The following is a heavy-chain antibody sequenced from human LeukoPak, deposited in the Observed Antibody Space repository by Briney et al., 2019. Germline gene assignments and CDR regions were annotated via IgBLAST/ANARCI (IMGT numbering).Heavy chain of an antibody. D-gene: IGHD3-22*01. CDR2: IRSKANSYAT. J-gene: IGHJ3*02. CDR1: GFTFSGSA. CDR3: TSSHPGGYYDSSGDAFDI. V-gene: IGHV3-73*01. Sequence: GGSLRLSCAASGFTFSGSAMHWVRQASGKGLEWVGRIRSKANSYATAYAASVKGRFTISRDDSKNTAYLQMNSLKTEDTAVYYCTSSHPGGYYDSSGDAFDIWGQGTMVTVSS.